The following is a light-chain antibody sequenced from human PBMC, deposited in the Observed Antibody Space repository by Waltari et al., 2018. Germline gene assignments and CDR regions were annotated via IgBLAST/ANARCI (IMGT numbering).Light chain of an antibody. CDR3: HSRDTNGDVL. J-gene: IGLJ2*01. CDR1: ILRTYS. CDR2: GMN. Sequence: SSELTQDPAVSVTLGQTVRITCQGDILRTYSVSWFQQKAGQAPTLVIYGMNNRPSGIPDRFSASTSGSRASLTIIGAQAEDEADYYCHSRDTNGDVLIGGGTKLTVV. V-gene: IGLV3-19*01.